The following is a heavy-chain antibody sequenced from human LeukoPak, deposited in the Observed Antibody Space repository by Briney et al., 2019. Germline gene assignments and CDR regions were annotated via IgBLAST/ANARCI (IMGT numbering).Heavy chain of an antibody. Sequence: SETLSLTCTVSDVSISSNYWSWIRQPAGKGLEWIGRIYTSGSTNYNPSLKSRVSISVDTSKNQFSLRLTSVTAADTAVYYCAREASGGYDILNGYFNSGFDIWGQGTTVTASS. D-gene: IGHD3-9*01. CDR2: IYTSGST. CDR1: DVSISSNY. J-gene: IGHJ3*02. CDR3: AREASGGYDILNGYFNSGFDI. V-gene: IGHV4-4*07.